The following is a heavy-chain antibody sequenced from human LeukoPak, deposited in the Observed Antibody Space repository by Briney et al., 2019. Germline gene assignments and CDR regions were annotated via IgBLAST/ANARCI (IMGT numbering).Heavy chain of an antibody. CDR1: GGSISSYY. D-gene: IGHD3/OR15-3a*01. Sequence: ASETLSLTCTVSGGSISSYYWSWIRQPPGKGLEWIGYIYYSGSTNYNPSLKSRVTISVDTSKNQFSLKLTSVTAADTAVYYCARQTGSGLFILPGGQGTLVTVSS. CDR2: IYYSGST. CDR3: ARQTGSGLFILP. V-gene: IGHV4-59*08. J-gene: IGHJ4*02.